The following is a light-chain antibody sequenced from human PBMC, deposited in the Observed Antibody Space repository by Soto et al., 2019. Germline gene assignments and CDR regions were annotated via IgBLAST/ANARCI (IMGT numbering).Light chain of an antibody. CDR1: QDISNF. V-gene: IGKV1-33*01. J-gene: IGKJ3*01. CDR3: QQFDDRPYIT. Sequence: DIQMTQSPSSLSGSIGDRVTITCQASQDISNFLNWYQQKPGKAPYLLIYDGSTLATGAPSRFSGVRFGTHFTLTISSLQLEDIASYYCQQFDDRPYITVGPGTKVDIK. CDR2: DGS.